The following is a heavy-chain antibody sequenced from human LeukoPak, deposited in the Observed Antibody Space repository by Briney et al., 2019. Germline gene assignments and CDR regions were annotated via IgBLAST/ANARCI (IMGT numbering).Heavy chain of an antibody. J-gene: IGHJ4*02. CDR1: GFTFSSYS. Sequence: GGSLRLSCAASGFTFSSYSMNWVRQAPGKGLEWVSSISSSSSYIYYADSVKGRFTISRDNAKNSLYLQMNSLRAEDTAVYNCAKDRRRDDVLTGSFSDWGQGTLVTVSS. CDR2: ISSSSSYI. V-gene: IGHV3-21*01. D-gene: IGHD3-9*01. CDR3: AKDRRRDDVLTGSFSD.